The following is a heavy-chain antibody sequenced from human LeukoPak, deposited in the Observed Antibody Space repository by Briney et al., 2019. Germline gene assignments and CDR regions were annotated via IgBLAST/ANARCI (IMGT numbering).Heavy chain of an antibody. Sequence: PGGSLRLSCAASGFTFIDSYMTWVRQASGKGLEWVGRIRSKANSYATAYAASVKGRFTISRDDSKNTAYLQMNSLKTEDTAVYYCTPFLVPVDYWGQGTLVTVSS. CDR1: GFTFIDSY. CDR2: IRSKANSYAT. J-gene: IGHJ4*02. D-gene: IGHD2-2*01. CDR3: TPFLVPVDY. V-gene: IGHV3-73*01.